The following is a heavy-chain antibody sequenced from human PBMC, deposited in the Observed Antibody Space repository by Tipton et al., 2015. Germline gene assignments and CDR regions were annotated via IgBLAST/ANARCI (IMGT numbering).Heavy chain of an antibody. V-gene: IGHV3-11*01. Sequence: SLRLSCAASGFTFSNYAMSWVRQAPGKGLEWLSFINTNSRTTYYIDSVKGRFTSSRDNAKNSLYLQMNSLRAEDTAVYYCARYFRDSWYDYYYGMDVWGQGTTVTVSS. J-gene: IGHJ6*02. CDR1: GFTFSNYA. CDR3: ARYFRDSWYDYYYGMDV. CDR2: INTNSRTT. D-gene: IGHD6-13*01.